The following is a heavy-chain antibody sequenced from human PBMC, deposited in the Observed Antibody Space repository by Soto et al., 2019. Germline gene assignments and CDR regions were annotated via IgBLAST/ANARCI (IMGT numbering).Heavy chain of an antibody. Sequence: GGSLRLSCAASGFSFSTYDMSWVRQTPGKELEWVSTIYGRGRNADYADSVKGRFTISRDNSKNMLYLQMDSLMVVDTAGYYCAYRKGFDYWGQGALVTVSS. CDR1: GFSFSTYD. J-gene: IGHJ4*02. CDR3: AYRKGFDY. V-gene: IGHV3-23*01. CDR2: IYGRGRNA.